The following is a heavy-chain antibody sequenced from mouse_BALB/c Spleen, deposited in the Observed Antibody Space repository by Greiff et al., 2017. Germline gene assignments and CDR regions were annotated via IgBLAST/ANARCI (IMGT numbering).Heavy chain of an antibody. V-gene: IGHV14-3*02. D-gene: IGHD2-4*01. CDR1: GFNIKDTY. CDR2: IDPANGNT. CDR3: ARLGYYDYDGYAMDY. J-gene: IGHJ4*01. Sequence: EVQLQQSGAELVKPGASVKLSCTASGFNIKDTYMHWVKQRPEQGLEWIGRIDPANGNTKYDPKFQGKATITADTSSNTAYLQLSSLTSEDTAVYYCARLGYYDYDGYAMDYWGQGTSVTVSS.